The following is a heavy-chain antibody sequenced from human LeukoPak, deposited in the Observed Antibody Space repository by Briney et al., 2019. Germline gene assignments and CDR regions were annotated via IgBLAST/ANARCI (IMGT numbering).Heavy chain of an antibody. Sequence: HGESLKISCKGSGYSFTSYWIGWVRQMPGKGLEWMGIIYPGDYDTRYSPSFQGQVTISADKSISTAYLQWSSLKASDTAMYYCARPSMVRGVGGNYYYYYGMDVWGQGTTVTVSS. CDR3: ARPSMVRGVGGNYYYYYGMDV. D-gene: IGHD3-10*01. V-gene: IGHV5-51*01. CDR1: GYSFTSYW. CDR2: IYPGDYDT. J-gene: IGHJ6*02.